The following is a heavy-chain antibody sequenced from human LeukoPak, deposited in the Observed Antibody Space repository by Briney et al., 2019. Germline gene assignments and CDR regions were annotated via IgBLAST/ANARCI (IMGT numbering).Heavy chain of an antibody. Sequence: GGSLRLSCAASGFTFSSYAMSWVRQAPGKGPEWVSAISDSGGKIYYADSVKGRFTITRDNSKNTVYLQMNSLRAEDTAVYYCARDSTYGDFDYWGQGTLVTVSS. D-gene: IGHD3-10*01. CDR3: ARDSTYGDFDY. V-gene: IGHV3-23*01. CDR2: ISDSGGKI. J-gene: IGHJ4*02. CDR1: GFTFSSYA.